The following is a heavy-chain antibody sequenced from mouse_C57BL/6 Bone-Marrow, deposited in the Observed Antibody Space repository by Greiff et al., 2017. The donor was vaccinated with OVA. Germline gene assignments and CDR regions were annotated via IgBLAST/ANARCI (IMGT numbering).Heavy chain of an antibody. D-gene: IGHD3-3*01. CDR2: ISYDGSN. Sequence: DVKLQESGPGLVKPSQSLSLTCSVTGYSITSGYFWNWLRQFPGNKLEWMGYISYDGSNNYNPSLKNRISITRDTSKNQFFLKLNSVTTEDTATYYCARAGDEGDYWGQGTTLTVSS. V-gene: IGHV3-6*01. CDR1: GYSITSGYF. J-gene: IGHJ2*01. CDR3: ARAGDEGDY.